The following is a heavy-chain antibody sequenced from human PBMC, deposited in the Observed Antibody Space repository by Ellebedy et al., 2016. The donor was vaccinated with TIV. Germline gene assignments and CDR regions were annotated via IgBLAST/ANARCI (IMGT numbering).Heavy chain of an antibody. V-gene: IGHV1-69*13. CDR3: AKESLYGGATAHFDY. CDR2: VIPVFYTT. D-gene: IGHD1-26*01. J-gene: IGHJ4*02. CDR1: GYTFTVYY. Sequence: ASVKVSCKASGYTFTVYYMHWVRQAPGQGLEWMGGVIPVFYTTTYAQKFQGRLTITADEATNTAYMELSSLTSEDTALYYCAKESLYGGATAHFDYWGQGTLVTVSS.